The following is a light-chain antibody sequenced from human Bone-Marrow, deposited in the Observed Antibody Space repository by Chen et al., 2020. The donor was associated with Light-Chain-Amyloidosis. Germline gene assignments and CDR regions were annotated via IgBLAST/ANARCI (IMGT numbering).Light chain of an antibody. CDR2: DDS. Sequence: SYVLTQPSSVSVAPGQTATIACGGNNIGSTSVHWYQQPPGQAPLLVVYDDSARPSGIPDRLSGCNSGNTATLTISRVEAGDEADYYCQVWDRSSDRPVFGGGTKLTVL. CDR3: QVWDRSSDRPV. CDR1: NIGSTS. V-gene: IGLV3-21*02. J-gene: IGLJ3*02.